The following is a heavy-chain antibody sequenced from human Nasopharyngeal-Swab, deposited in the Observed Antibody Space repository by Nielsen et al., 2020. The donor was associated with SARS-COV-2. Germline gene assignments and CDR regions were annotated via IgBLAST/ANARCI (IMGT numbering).Heavy chain of an antibody. D-gene: IGHD6-19*01. CDR1: GYTFIGYY. V-gene: IGHV1-2*06. CDR3: ARDRRVIAVAGTGLDY. CDR2: INPNSGGT. Sequence: ASVKVSCKASGYTFIGYYMHWVRQAPGQGLEWMGRINPNSGGTNYAQKFQGRVTMTRDTSISTAYMELSRLRSDDTAVYYCARDRRVIAVAGTGLDYWGQGTLVTVSS. J-gene: IGHJ4*02.